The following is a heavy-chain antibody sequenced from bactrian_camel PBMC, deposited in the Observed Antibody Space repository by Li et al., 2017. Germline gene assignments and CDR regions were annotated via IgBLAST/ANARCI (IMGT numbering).Heavy chain of an antibody. CDR1: GDTYSSYC. CDR3: ATEEGLAMSYFDY. D-gene: IGHD3*01. Sequence: SLRLSCAVSGDTYSSYCMGWFRQAPGKEREGVAVIYTGSGSTYYPRSVKGRFTISRDNTKNTVYLRINSLKSEDTGLYYCATEEGLAMSYFDYWGQGTQVTVS. V-gene: IGHV3S1*01. CDR2: IYTGSGST. J-gene: IGHJ4*01.